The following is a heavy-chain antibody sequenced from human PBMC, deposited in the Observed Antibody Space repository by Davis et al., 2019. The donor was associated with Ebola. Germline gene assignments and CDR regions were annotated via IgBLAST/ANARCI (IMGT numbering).Heavy chain of an antibody. J-gene: IGHJ4*02. V-gene: IGHV3-33*06. CDR2: IWYDGSNK. CDR1: GLTVSANY. D-gene: IGHD2-15*01. Sequence: GESLKISCAASGLTVSANYMSWVRQAPGKGLEWVAVIWYDGSNKYYADSVKGRFTISRDNSKNTLYLQMNSLRAEDTAVYYCAKSILYYPWGFDYWGQGTLVTVSS. CDR3: AKSILYYPWGFDY.